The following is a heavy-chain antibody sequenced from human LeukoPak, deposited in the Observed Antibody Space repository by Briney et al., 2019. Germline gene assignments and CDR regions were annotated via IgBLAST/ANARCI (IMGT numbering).Heavy chain of an antibody. Sequence: GGSLRLSCAASGFTFSNAWMNWVRQAPGKGLEWVADINQDGSEEYYLQSVRGRFTVSRDNAQNAVFLQMTNLRADDTAVYYCARWKMELQRNAFDFWGQGTVVTVSS. CDR1: GFTFSNAW. V-gene: IGHV3-7*01. D-gene: IGHD1-26*01. J-gene: IGHJ3*01. CDR3: ARWKMELQRNAFDF. CDR2: INQDGSEE.